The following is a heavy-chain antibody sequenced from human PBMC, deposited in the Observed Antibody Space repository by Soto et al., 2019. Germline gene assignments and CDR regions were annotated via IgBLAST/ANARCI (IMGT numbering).Heavy chain of an antibody. V-gene: IGHV1-3*01. CDR2: INAGNGNT. Sequence: GASVKVSCKASGYTFTSYAMHWVRQAPGQRLEWMGWINAGNGNTKYSQKFQGRVTITRDTSASTAYMELSSLRSEDTAVYYCVRVLSSSGYAPEGYWGQGTLVTVSS. D-gene: IGHD3-22*01. CDR1: GYTFTSYA. J-gene: IGHJ4*02. CDR3: VRVLSSSGYAPEGY.